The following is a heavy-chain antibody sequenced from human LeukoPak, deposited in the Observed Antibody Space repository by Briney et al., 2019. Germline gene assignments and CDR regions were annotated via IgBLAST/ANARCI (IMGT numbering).Heavy chain of an antibody. Sequence: GASVKVSCKASGCTFTSYDINWVRQATGQGLEWMGWMNPNSGNTGYAQKFQGRVTMTRNTSISTAYMELSSLRSEDTAVYYCAVGGATGTTGDYFDYWGQGTLVTVSS. CDR3: AVGGATGTTGDYFDY. CDR2: MNPNSGNT. J-gene: IGHJ4*02. D-gene: IGHD1-1*01. CDR1: GCTFTSYD. V-gene: IGHV1-8*01.